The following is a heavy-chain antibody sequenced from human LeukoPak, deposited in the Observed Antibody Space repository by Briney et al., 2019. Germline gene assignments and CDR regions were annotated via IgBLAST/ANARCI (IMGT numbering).Heavy chain of an antibody. V-gene: IGHV1-18*01. CDR3: ARVSYSSSTVDY. CDR2: ISAYNGNT. CDR1: GYTFTSYG. J-gene: IGHJ4*02. Sequence: VSVRVSCKASGYTFTSYGISWVRQAPGQGLEWMGWISAYNGNTNYAQKLQGRVTMTTDTSTSTAYMELRSLRSDDTAVYYCARVSYSSSTVDYWGQGTLVTVPS. D-gene: IGHD6-13*01.